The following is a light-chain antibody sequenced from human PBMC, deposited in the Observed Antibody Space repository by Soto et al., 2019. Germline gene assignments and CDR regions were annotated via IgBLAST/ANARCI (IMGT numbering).Light chain of an antibody. CDR2: GAS. CDR3: QQSASSPRT. CDR1: QSFSSSY. V-gene: IGKV3-20*01. Sequence: EIVLTQSPGTLSLSPGERATLSCRASQSFSSSYLAWFQQKPGQAPRLLIYGASTRAAGVPDRFSGSGSGTDFTLTISGLEPEDFAVYYCQQSASSPRTFGQGTKVEI. J-gene: IGKJ1*01.